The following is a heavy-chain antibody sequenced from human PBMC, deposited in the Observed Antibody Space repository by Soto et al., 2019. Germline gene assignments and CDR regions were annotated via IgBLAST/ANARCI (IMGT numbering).Heavy chain of an antibody. CDR2: ISGSSSTM. V-gene: IGHV3-48*02. J-gene: IGHJ5*02. D-gene: IGHD3-3*01. Sequence: PGGSLRLSCAASGFTFSSYSMNWVRQAPGKGLEWLSYISGSSSTMYYADSVKGRFTIPRDYAKNSLYLQMNSLRDEDTAVYYCARESRFLEWLSLNWFDPWGQGTLVTVSS. CDR1: GFTFSSYS. CDR3: ARESRFLEWLSLNWFDP.